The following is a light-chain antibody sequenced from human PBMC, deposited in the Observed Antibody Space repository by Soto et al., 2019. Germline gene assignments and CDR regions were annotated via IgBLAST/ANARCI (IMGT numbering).Light chain of an antibody. CDR3: AAWDDSLNGVV. CDR2: NND. CDR1: SSNIGTNT. V-gene: IGLV1-44*01. J-gene: IGLJ3*02. Sequence: QSVLTQPPSASGTPGQRVTISCSGSSSNIGTNTVNCYQQLPGTAPRLLIYNNDQRPSGVPDRFSGSKSGTSASLAISGLQSEDETDSYCAAWDDSLNGVVFGGGTKVTVL.